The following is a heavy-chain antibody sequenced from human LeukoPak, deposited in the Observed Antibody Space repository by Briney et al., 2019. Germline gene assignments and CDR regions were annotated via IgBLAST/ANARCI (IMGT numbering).Heavy chain of an antibody. J-gene: IGHJ3*02. CDR2: INSDGSST. V-gene: IGHV3-74*01. D-gene: IGHD1-26*01. Sequence: PGGSLRLSCAASGFTFSSYWMHWVRQAPGKGLVWVSRINSDGSSTSYADSVKGRFTISRDNAKNTLYPQMNSLRAEDTAVYYCARDGGSYLPHDAFDIWGQGTMVTVSS. CDR1: GFTFSSYW. CDR3: ARDGGSYLPHDAFDI.